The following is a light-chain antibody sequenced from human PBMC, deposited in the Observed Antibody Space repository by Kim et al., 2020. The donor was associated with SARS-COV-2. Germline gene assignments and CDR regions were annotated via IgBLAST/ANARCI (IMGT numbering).Light chain of an antibody. CDR1: SSDVGSYNL. J-gene: IGLJ1*01. CDR3: CSYAGSSTYV. V-gene: IGLV2-23*02. Sequence: QSALTQPASVSGSPGQSVTISCTGTSSDVGSYNLFSWYQQHPGKAPKLMIYDVSKRPSGVSNRFSGSKSGNTAFLTISGLQAEDEADYYCCSYAGSSTYVFGTGTKVTVL. CDR2: DVS.